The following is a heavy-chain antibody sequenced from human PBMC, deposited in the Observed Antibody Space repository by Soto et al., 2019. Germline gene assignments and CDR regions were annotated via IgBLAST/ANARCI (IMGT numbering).Heavy chain of an antibody. D-gene: IGHD3-10*01. CDR1: GFSLSTNGMA. CDR3: AHMPYFFLSSGKDSFDY. CDR2: IYWNDNK. V-gene: IGHV2-5*01. Sequence: SGPTLVNPTETLTLTCTFSGFSLSTNGMAVGWIRQAPGKALEWLGIIYWNDNKRYSPSLKSRLTITKDTSKNVVVLTMTNMDPVDTATYFCAHMPYFFLSSGKDSFDYWGQGSLVTVSS. J-gene: IGHJ4*02.